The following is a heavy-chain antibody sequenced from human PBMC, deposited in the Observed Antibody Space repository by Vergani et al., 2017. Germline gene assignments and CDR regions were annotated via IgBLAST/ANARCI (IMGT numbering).Heavy chain of an antibody. V-gene: IGHV4-59*01. Sequence: QVQLQESGPGLVKPSETLSLTCTVSGGSISSYYWSWIRQPPGKGLEWIGYNYYSGSTNYNPSLKSRVTISVDTSKNQFSLKLSSVTAADTAVYYCARIGSSWYDYWGQGTLVTVSS. J-gene: IGHJ4*02. CDR3: ARIGSSWYDY. D-gene: IGHD6-13*01. CDR1: GGSISSYY. CDR2: NYYSGST.